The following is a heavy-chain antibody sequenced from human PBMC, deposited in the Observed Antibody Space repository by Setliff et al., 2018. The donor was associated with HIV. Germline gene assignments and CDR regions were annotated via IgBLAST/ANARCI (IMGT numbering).Heavy chain of an antibody. Sequence: GASVKVSCKASGGTSNTYAINWVRQAPGQGLEWVGQIIPILDITTYAQKFQGRVTITADESTSTMYMELSSLRSDDTAAYYCAGPRGDEAFDVWGQGTMVTVSS. CDR3: AGPRGDEAFDV. CDR2: IIPILDIT. CDR1: GGTSNTYA. J-gene: IGHJ3*01. V-gene: IGHV1-69*10. D-gene: IGHD3-10*01.